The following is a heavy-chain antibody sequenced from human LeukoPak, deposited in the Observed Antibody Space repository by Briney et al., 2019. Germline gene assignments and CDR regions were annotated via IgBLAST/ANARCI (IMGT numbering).Heavy chain of an antibody. Sequence: PSETLPLTCIVSGGSISSSSYYWGWIRQPPGKGLEWIGYIYDSGSTNYNPSLKSRVTISVDTSKNQFSLKLSSVTAADTAVYYCACLTTADAFDIWGQGTMVTVSS. D-gene: IGHD3-22*01. J-gene: IGHJ3*02. CDR2: IYDSGST. CDR3: ACLTTADAFDI. V-gene: IGHV4-61*05. CDR1: GGSISSSSYY.